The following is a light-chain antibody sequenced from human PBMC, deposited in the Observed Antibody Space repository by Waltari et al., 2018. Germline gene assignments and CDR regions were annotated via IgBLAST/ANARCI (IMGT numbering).Light chain of an antibody. CDR3: QQHNNWPLT. CDR2: GAS. Sequence: IVMTQSPATLSGSPGERATLSCRASQSVGSNLAWYQQKPGQAPRLLISGASTGATGVPARFSGSGSGTEFTLTISSLQSEDFAIYYCQQHNNWPLTFGGGTKVESK. CDR1: QSVGSN. J-gene: IGKJ4*01. V-gene: IGKV3-15*01.